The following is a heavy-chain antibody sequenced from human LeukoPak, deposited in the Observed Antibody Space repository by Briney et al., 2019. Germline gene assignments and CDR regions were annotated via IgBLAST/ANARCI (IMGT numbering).Heavy chain of an antibody. CDR1: GYTFTGHF. Sequence: GASVRVSCKASGYTFTGHFIFWVRQSPGQRLELMAWINPDTGVTNYAQKFQGRVTVASDTSISTAYLDISRLTPDDTALYYCSREASCDPTSCPQDYWGQGTLVTVSS. CDR2: INPDTGVT. D-gene: IGHD2-2*01. J-gene: IGHJ4*02. CDR3: SREASCDPTSCPQDY. V-gene: IGHV1-2*02.